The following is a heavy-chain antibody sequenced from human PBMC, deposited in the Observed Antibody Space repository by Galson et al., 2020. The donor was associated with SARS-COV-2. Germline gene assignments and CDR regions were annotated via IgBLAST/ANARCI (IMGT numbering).Heavy chain of an antibody. CDR3: ARQGVNMIVLFTVPGCYFDL. J-gene: IGHJ2*01. CDR1: GYSVSTTNY. Sequence: SETLSLTCTVSGYSVSTTNYWGWVRQPPGRGLEWIGSVYPSGTTYYNPSLTSRVTISVDTSKNQFSLRLDSVTAADTALSYCARQGVNMIVLFTVPGCYFDLWGRGTLVTVSS. D-gene: IGHD3-22*01. CDR2: VYPSGTT. V-gene: IGHV4-38-2*02.